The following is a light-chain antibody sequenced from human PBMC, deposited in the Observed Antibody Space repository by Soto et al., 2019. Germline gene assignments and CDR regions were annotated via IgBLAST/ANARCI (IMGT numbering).Light chain of an antibody. J-gene: IGLJ3*02. Sequence: QSVLTQPPSASGTPGQRVTISCSGSSSNIGSNTVNWYQQFPGTAPKLLIYNNNQRPSGVPDRFSDSKSGTSASLAISGLQSEDEADYYCAAWDDSLNGWVFGGGTKLTVL. V-gene: IGLV1-44*01. CDR2: NNN. CDR3: AAWDDSLNGWV. CDR1: SSNIGSNT.